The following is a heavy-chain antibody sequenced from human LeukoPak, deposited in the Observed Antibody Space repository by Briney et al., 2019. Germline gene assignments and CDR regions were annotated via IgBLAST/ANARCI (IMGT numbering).Heavy chain of an antibody. Sequence: PSETLSLTCTVSGGSISSYYWSWMRQPPGKGLEWIGHIYYSGSTNYNPSLKSRVTISVDTSKNQFSLKLSSVTAADTAVYYCASPYDSSGYYQNHDAFDIWGQGTMVTVSS. V-gene: IGHV4-59*08. CDR2: IYYSGST. D-gene: IGHD3-22*01. J-gene: IGHJ3*02. CDR1: GGSISSYY. CDR3: ASPYDSSGYYQNHDAFDI.